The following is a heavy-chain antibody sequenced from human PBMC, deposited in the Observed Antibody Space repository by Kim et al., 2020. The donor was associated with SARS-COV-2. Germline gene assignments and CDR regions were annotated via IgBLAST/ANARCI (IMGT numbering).Heavy chain of an antibody. CDR3: ASLGDMVIDYYYGMDV. V-gene: IGHV3-7*01. Sequence: GGSLRLSCAASGFTFSSYWMSWVRQAPGKGLEWVANIKQDGSEKYYVDSVKGRFTISRDNAKNSLYLQMNSLRAEDTAVYYCASLGDMVIDYYYGMDVWGQGTTVTVSS. J-gene: IGHJ6*02. CDR2: IKQDGSEK. D-gene: IGHD5-18*01. CDR1: GFTFSSYW.